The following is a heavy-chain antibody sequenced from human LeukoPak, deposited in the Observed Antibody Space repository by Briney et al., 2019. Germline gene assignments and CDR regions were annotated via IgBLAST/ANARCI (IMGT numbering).Heavy chain of an antibody. D-gene: IGHD3-16*01. CDR1: GVTFSSYA. CDR3: AKVRWGSDNALDS. J-gene: IGHJ4*02. V-gene: IGHV3-30*04. Sequence: PGGSLRLSCAAPGVTFSSYAMHWVRQAPGKGLEWVAVISYDGSNKYYADSVKGRFTISRDNSKNTLYLQMNSLRAEDTAVYYCAKVRWGSDNALDSWGQGTLVTGSS. CDR2: ISYDGSNK.